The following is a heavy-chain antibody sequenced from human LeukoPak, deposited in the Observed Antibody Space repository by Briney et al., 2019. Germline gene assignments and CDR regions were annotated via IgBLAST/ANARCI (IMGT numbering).Heavy chain of an antibody. CDR3: ARPYYYDRRGYYPVDY. V-gene: IGHV3-53*01. CDR2: LYSGGSA. D-gene: IGHD3-22*01. Sequence: GGSLRLSCTVSGFTVSSNYMSWVRQAPGKGREGGSILYSGGSAYYSDSVKGRFTISRDNSKNTVYLQMNSLRAEDTAVYYCARPYYYDRRGYYPVDYWGQGTLVPVSS. J-gene: IGHJ4*02. CDR1: GFTVSSNY.